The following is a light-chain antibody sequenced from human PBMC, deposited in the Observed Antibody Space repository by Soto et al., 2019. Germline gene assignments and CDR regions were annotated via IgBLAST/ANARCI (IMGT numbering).Light chain of an antibody. CDR1: QSVSSSY. V-gene: IGKV3-20*01. CDR2: GAS. J-gene: IGKJ1*01. CDR3: QQYGRSRWT. Sequence: EIVFTQSPCTLSFNPGESATISCRASQSVSSSYLAWYQQKPGQAPRLLIYGASSRATGIPDRFSGSGSGTDFTLTISRLEPEDFAVYYCQQYGRSRWTFGQGTKVDI.